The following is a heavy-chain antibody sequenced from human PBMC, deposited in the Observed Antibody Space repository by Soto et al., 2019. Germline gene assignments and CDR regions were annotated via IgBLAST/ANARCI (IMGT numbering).Heavy chain of an antibody. CDR1: GFTFSSYA. CDR3: ARGPRLVSSPPYNWFDP. V-gene: IGHV3-30-3*01. D-gene: IGHD3-9*01. CDR2: ISYDGSNK. Sequence: PGGSLRPSCAASGFTFSSYAIHWVRQAPGKGLEWVAVISYDGSNKYYADSVKGRFTISRDNSKNTLYLQMNSLRAEDTAVYYCARGPRLVSSPPYNWFDPWGQGTLVTVSS. J-gene: IGHJ5*02.